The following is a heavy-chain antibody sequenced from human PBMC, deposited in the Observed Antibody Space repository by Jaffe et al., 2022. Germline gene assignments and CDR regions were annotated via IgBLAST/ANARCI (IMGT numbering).Heavy chain of an antibody. CDR3: SRDGKGKAFDI. CDR1: GFTFSTYW. CDR2: IKSDGSST. D-gene: IGHD2-15*01. Sequence: EVQLVESGGGLVQPGGSLRLSCAASGFTFSTYWMHWVRQTPEKGLVWVSQIKSDGSSTNYADSVKGRFTISRDNAKNTLYLQMNSLRAEDTAVYYCSRDGKGKAFDIWGQGTVVTVSS. V-gene: IGHV3-74*01. J-gene: IGHJ3*02.